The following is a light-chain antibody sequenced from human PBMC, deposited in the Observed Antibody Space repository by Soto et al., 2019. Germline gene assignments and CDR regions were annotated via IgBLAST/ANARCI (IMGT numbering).Light chain of an antibody. J-gene: IGKJ5*01. Sequence: EIVMTQSPGTLPLSPGERATLSCRASQSVSSNLAWYQQKPGQAPRLLIYGASTRATGIPARFSGSGSGTEFTLTISSLQSEDFAVYYCQQYNNWPITFGQGTRLEIK. CDR3: QQYNNWPIT. CDR1: QSVSSN. V-gene: IGKV3-15*01. CDR2: GAS.